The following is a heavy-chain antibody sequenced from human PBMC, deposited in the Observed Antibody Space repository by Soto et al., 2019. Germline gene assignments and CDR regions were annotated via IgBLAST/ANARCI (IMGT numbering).Heavy chain of an antibody. V-gene: IGHV4-39*01. CDR2: IYYSGRT. J-gene: IGHJ4*02. CDR3: ASQRTTVVTQAYFDH. D-gene: IGHD2-21*02. Sequence: SETLSLTCIVSGESISSSSYYCGWLRQPPGKGLEWIGRIYYSGRTYYNPSFKRRVTISIDRSKNKFSLKLCSVTAPDTAVYACASQRTTVVTQAYFDHWGQGALVTFSS. CDR1: GESISSSSYY.